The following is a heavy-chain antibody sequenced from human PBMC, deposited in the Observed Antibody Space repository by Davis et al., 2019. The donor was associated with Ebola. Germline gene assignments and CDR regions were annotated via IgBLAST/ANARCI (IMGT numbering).Heavy chain of an antibody. V-gene: IGHV4-59*08. CDR3: ARSRGHIVVVTTTPFDY. CDR1: GGSISSYY. D-gene: IGHD2-21*02. CDR2: IYYSGST. J-gene: IGHJ4*02. Sequence: MPSETLSLTCTVSGGSISSYYWSWIRQPPGKGLEWIGYIYYSGSTYYNPSLKSRVTISVDTSKNQFSLKLSSVTAADTAVYYCARSRGHIVVVTTTPFDYWGQGTLVTVSS.